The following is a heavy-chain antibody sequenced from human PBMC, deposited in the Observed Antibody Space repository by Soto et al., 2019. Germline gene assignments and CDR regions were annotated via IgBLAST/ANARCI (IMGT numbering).Heavy chain of an antibody. CDR1: GFTFSSYG. CDR2: ISSSSSTI. Sequence: PGGSLRLSCAASGFTFSSYGMNWVRQAPGKGLEWVSYISSSSSTIYYADSVKGRFTISRDNAKNSLYLQMNSLRDEDTAVYYCARDREELRFLEWLLSPAFDIWGQGTMVTVS. J-gene: IGHJ3*02. D-gene: IGHD3-3*01. CDR3: ARDREELRFLEWLLSPAFDI. V-gene: IGHV3-48*02.